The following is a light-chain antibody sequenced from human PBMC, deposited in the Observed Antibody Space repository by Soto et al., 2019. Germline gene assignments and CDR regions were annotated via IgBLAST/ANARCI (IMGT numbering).Light chain of an antibody. CDR1: NGDVGAYNY. V-gene: IGLV2-14*01. Sequence: QCVLTQPASVSGSAGQSVTISCTGTNGDVGAYNYVSWYQQHPGKAPRLMIYDVTNRPSGVSNRFSGSKSGNTASLTISGLQAEDEADYYCSSYTGSSTLFVFGTGTKVTVL. CDR2: DVT. CDR3: SSYTGSSTLFV. J-gene: IGLJ1*01.